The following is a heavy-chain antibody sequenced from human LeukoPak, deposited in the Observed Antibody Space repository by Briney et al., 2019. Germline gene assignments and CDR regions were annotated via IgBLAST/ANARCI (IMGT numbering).Heavy chain of an antibody. CDR1: GFTFSDYY. CDR3: ARDEAVAGPDHWYFDL. Sequence: PGGSLRLSCAASGFTFSDYYMSWIRQAPGKGLEWVSYISSSGSTIYYAGSVKGRFTISRDNAKNSLYLQMNSLRAEDTAVYYCARDEAVAGPDHWYFDLWGRGTLVTVSS. V-gene: IGHV3-11*01. D-gene: IGHD6-19*01. J-gene: IGHJ2*01. CDR2: ISSSGSTI.